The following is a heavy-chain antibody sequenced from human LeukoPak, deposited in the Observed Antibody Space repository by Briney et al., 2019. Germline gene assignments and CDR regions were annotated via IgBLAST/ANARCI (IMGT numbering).Heavy chain of an antibody. CDR3: AREHTPDSYGYGY. V-gene: IGHV3-21*01. Sequence: PGGSLRLSCAASGFTFSSYSMNWVRQAPGKGLEWVSSIISSSSDIYYADPVKGRCTISRDKAKNSLYLQMNSLRAEDTAVYYCAREHTPDSYGYGYWGQGTLVTVSS. CDR2: IISSSSDI. J-gene: IGHJ4*02. D-gene: IGHD5-18*01. CDR1: GFTFSSYS.